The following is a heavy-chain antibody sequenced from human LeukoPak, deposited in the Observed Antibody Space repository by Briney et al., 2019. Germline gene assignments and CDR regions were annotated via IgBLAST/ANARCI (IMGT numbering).Heavy chain of an antibody. CDR1: GFTFSSYS. CDR3: ASLSPVDTAKRYDY. J-gene: IGHJ4*02. D-gene: IGHD5-18*01. Sequence: GGSLRLSCAASGFTFSSYSMNWVRQAPGKGLEWVSSISSSSSYIYYADSVKGRFTISRDNAKNSLYLQMNSLRAEDTAVYYCASLSPVDTAKRYDYWGQGTLVTVSS. V-gene: IGHV3-21*01. CDR2: ISSSSSYI.